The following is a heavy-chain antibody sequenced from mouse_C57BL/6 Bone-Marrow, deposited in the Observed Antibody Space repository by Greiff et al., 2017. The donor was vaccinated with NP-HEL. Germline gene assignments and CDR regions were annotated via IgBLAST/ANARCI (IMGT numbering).Heavy chain of an antibody. V-gene: IGHV1-64*01. Sequence: VQLQQPGAELVKPGASVKLSCKASGYTFTSYWMHWVKQRPGQGLEWIGMIHPNSGSTNYNEKFKSKATLTVDKSSSTAYMQLSSLTSEDSAVYYCARESTTVERFAYWGQGTLVTVSA. CDR3: ARESTTVERFAY. J-gene: IGHJ3*01. CDR2: IHPNSGST. D-gene: IGHD1-1*01. CDR1: GYTFTSYW.